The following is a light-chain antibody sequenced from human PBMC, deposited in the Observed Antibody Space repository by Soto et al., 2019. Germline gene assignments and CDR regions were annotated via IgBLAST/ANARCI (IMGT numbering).Light chain of an antibody. J-gene: IGKJ1*01. CDR1: QSVSSN. Sequence: EIVMTQSPATLSASPGEIATLSCRASQSVSSNLAWYQQKPGQAPRLLIYGASTRATGVPARISGSGSGTEFTLTITSLQSEDFAVYYCQQYTKWRKFGQGTKVDIK. CDR3: QQYTKWRK. CDR2: GAS. V-gene: IGKV3-15*01.